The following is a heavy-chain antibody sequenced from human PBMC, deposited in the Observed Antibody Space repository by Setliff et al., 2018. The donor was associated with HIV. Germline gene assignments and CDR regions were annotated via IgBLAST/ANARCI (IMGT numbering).Heavy chain of an antibody. CDR3: ARDPLNGDLAFDI. J-gene: IGHJ3*02. CDR1: GFTFRTYW. D-gene: IGHD7-27*01. V-gene: IGHV3-74*01. Sequence: QPGGSLRLSCVASGFTFRTYWMHWVRQGPGKGLVWVSRINSDGTTTNYADSVKGRFTISRDNAKNTVYLQMNSLRAEDTAVYYCARDPLNGDLAFDIWGPGTKVTVSS. CDR2: INSDGTTT.